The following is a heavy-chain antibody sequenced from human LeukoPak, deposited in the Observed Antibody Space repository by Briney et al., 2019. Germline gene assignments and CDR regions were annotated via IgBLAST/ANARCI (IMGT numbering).Heavy chain of an antibody. J-gene: IGHJ5*02. V-gene: IGHV4-34*01. CDR3: ARVLSIVVVPGATFWFDA. Sequence: SETLSLTCVVYVRPFRGYYWRWIPEPPGKGLEWIVDFNHSGNTNYNPSLKSRVTISVDTSKNQFSLKLSSVTAADTAVYHCARVLSIVVVPGATFWFDAWGQGTLVTVSS. CDR2: FNHSGNT. CDR1: VRPFRGYY. D-gene: IGHD2-2*01.